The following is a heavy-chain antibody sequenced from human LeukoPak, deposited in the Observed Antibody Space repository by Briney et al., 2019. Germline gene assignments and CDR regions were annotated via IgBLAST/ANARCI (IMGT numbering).Heavy chain of an antibody. CDR1: GGSISSSRYY. D-gene: IGHD3-16*01. CDR3: ARLRDLYNVFEY. CDR2: IHYSGNT. J-gene: IGHJ4*02. V-gene: IGHV4-61*05. Sequence: SETLSLTCTVSGGSISSSRYYWGWIRQPPGKGLECFGTIHYSGNTNYNPSLKSRVTMSVDTSKNQFSLRLTSVTAADTAVYYCARLRDLYNVFEYWGQGALVTVSS.